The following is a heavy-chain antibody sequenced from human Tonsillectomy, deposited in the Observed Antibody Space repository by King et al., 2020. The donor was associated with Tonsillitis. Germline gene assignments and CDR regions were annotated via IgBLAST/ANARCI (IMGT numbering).Heavy chain of an antibody. J-gene: IGHJ4*02. CDR3: AREITMIVVVITPRGYFDY. Sequence: VQLQESGPGLVKPSETLSLTCTVSGGSISSYYWSWIRQPAGKGLEWIGRIYTSGSTNYNPSLKSRVTMSVDTSKNQFSLKLSSVTAADTAVYYCAREITMIVVVITPRGYFDYWGQGTLVTVSS. V-gene: IGHV4-4*07. CDR1: GGSISSYY. D-gene: IGHD3-22*01. CDR2: IYTSGST.